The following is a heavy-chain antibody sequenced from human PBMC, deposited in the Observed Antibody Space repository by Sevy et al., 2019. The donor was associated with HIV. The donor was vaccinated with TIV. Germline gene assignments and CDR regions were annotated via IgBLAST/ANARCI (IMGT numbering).Heavy chain of an antibody. CDR2: ISNSGATT. CDR1: GFTFTNYG. Sequence: GGSLRLSCAASGFTFTNYGMHWVRQAPGKGLEWVSGISNSGATTYYADSGRGRFTASNDNSKNTLYLQLNGMGAEDTSRYYCAKEWTLLSDWYGEFDYWGQGTLVTVSS. CDR3: AKEWTLLSDWYGEFDY. V-gene: IGHV3-23*01. D-gene: IGHD6-19*01. J-gene: IGHJ4*02.